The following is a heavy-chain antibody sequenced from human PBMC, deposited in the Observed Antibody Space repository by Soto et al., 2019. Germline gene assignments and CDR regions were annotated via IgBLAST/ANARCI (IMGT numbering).Heavy chain of an antibody. CDR1: GFTFSEYD. CDR3: ARTDTGGTYFEF. CDR2: ISYLGTKT. V-gene: IGHV3-33*08. Sequence: QVQLVESGGGVVQPGMSLRLSCADSGFTFSEYDMHWVRQAPGKGLEWVALISYLGTKTDYADSVKGRFTISRDKFMKTVSLQREGLRAEDSAVYFCARTDTGGTYFEFWGRGTLVTVSS. J-gene: IGHJ4*02. D-gene: IGHD3-16*01.